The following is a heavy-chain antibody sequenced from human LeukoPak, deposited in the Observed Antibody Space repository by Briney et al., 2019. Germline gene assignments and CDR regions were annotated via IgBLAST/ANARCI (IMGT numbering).Heavy chain of an antibody. V-gene: IGHV4-34*01. CDR2: INHSGST. CDR1: GGSFSGYY. D-gene: IGHD5-18*01. Sequence: SETLSLTCAVYGGSFSGYYWSWIRQPPGKGLEWIGEINHSGSTNYNPSLKSRVTISVDTSKNQFSLKLSSVTAADTAVYYCARGRLPWIHTGSFDPWGQGTLVTVSS. J-gene: IGHJ5*02. CDR3: ARGRLPWIHTGSFDP.